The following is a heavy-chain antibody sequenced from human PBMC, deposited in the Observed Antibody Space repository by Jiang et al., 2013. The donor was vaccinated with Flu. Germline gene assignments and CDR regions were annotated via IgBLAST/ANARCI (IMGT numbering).Heavy chain of an antibody. V-gene: IGHV3-7*03. D-gene: IGHD1-1*01. CDR1: GFTFSSYW. Sequence: QLVESGGGLVQPGGSLRLSCAASGFTFSSYWMSWVRQAPGKGLEWVANIKQDGSEKYYVDSVKGRFTISRDNAKNSLYLQMNSLRAEDTAVYYCARDRFHTHPRRGGYYGMDVWGQGTTVTVSS. CDR3: ARDRFHTHPRRGGYYGMDV. J-gene: IGHJ6*02. CDR2: IKQDGSEK.